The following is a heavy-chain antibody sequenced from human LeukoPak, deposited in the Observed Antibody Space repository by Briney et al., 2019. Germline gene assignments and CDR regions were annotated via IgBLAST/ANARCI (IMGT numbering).Heavy chain of an antibody. J-gene: IGHJ4*02. CDR3: ASISRGGSWYFPETATFDY. D-gene: IGHD6-13*01. CDR1: GGSISSSSYY. Sequence: PSETLSLTCTVSGGSISSSSYYWGWIRQPPGKGLEWIGSIYYSGSTYYNPSLKSRVTISVDTSKNQFSLKLSSVTAADTAVYYCASISRGGSWYFPETATFDYWGQGTLVTVSS. CDR2: IYYSGST. V-gene: IGHV4-39*01.